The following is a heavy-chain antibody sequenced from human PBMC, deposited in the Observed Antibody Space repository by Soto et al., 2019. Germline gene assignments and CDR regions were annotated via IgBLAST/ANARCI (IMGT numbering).Heavy chain of an antibody. CDR2: INHSGST. V-gene: IGHV4-34*01. Sequence: PSETLSLTCAFYGWSFSGYYWSWIRQPPGKGLEWIGEINHSGSTNYNPSLKSRVTISVDTSKNQFSLKLSSVTAADTAVYYCARTRTLRYYGMDGGGQGTTVTVAS. J-gene: IGHJ6*02. CDR3: ARTRTLRYYGMDG. CDR1: GWSFSGYY.